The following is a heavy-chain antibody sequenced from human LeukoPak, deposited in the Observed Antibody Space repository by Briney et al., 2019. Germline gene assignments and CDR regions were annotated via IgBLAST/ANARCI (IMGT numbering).Heavy chain of an antibody. D-gene: IGHD6-13*01. Sequence: GGSLRLSCAASGFTFSSYGMHWVRQAPGKGLEWVAFIRSDGNNKYCTDSVKGRFTISRDNSKNTLYLQMDSLRPEDTAVYYCASRPEYGSTWCFEYWGQGTLVTVSS. CDR3: ASRPEYGSTWCFEY. CDR2: IRSDGNNK. J-gene: IGHJ4*02. V-gene: IGHV3-30*02. CDR1: GFTFSSYG.